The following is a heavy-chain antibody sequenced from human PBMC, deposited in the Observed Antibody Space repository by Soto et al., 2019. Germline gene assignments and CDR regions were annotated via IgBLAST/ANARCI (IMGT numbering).Heavy chain of an antibody. J-gene: IGHJ5*02. CDR1: GYAISSGFY. Sequence: SETLSLTCDVSGYAISSGFYWAWIRQPPGKRLEWIGNIYHTGTTYYNPSLKSRVTMSVDTSKNQFSLRLSSVTAADTAVYYCAKDVFSGGWYNYFDPWGQGTLVTVSS. V-gene: IGHV4-38-2*02. D-gene: IGHD2-15*01. CDR2: IYHTGTT. CDR3: AKDVFSGGWYNYFDP.